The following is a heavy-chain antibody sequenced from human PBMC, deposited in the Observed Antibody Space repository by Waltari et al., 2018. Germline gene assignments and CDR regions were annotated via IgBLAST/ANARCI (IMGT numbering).Heavy chain of an antibody. Sequence: QLQLQESGPGLVKPSETLYLTCTVSGGSISSSSYYWGWIRQPPGKGLEWIGSIYYSGSTYYNPSLKSRVTISVDTSKNQFSLKLSSVTAADTAVYYCARHQSCTNGVCYIWRVGFDPWGQGTLVTVSS. CDR1: GGSISSSSYY. CDR3: ARHQSCTNGVCYIWRVGFDP. D-gene: IGHD2-8*01. V-gene: IGHV4-39*01. J-gene: IGHJ5*02. CDR2: IYYSGST.